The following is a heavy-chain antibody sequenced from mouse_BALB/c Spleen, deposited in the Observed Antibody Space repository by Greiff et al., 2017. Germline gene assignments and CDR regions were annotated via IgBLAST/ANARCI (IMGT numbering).Heavy chain of an antibody. V-gene: IGHV7-1*02. J-gene: IGHJ3*01. Sequence: EVNLVESGGGLVQPGGSLRLSCATSGFTFSDFYMEWVRQPPGKRLEWIAASRNKANDYTTEYSASVKGRFIVSRDTSQSILYLQMNALRAEDTAIYYFAIDDFSYYYGSSPFAYWGQGTLVTVSA. CDR3: AIDDFSYYYGSSPFAY. CDR1: GFTFSDFY. D-gene: IGHD1-1*01. CDR2: SRNKANDYTT.